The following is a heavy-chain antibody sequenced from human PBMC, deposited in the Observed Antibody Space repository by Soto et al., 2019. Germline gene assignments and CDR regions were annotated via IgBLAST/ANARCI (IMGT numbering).Heavy chain of an antibody. Sequence: KPSETLSLTCTVSGGSISSSSYYWGWIRQPPGKGLEWIGSIYYSGSTYYNPSLKSRVTISVDTSKNQFSLKLSSVTAADTAVYYCASQLVVPAAPFDYWGQGTLVTVSS. CDR3: ASQLVVPAAPFDY. J-gene: IGHJ4*02. V-gene: IGHV4-39*01. CDR2: IYYSGST. CDR1: GGSISSSSYY. D-gene: IGHD2-2*01.